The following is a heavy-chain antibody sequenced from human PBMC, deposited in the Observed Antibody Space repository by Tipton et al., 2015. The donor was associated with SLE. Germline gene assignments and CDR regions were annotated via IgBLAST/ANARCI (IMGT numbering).Heavy chain of an antibody. D-gene: IGHD5-24*01. J-gene: IGHJ2*01. Sequence: LRLSCTVSGGSMKSSGYYWGWIRQPPRMGLEWIGTIYYSGNTYYNPSLKSRVTISVDTFKKQFSLKLSSVTAADTAMYYCARAGDPDYWYFDLWGRGTLVTVSS. CDR2: IYYSGNT. CDR1: GGSMKSSGYY. V-gene: IGHV4-39*07. CDR3: ARAGDPDYWYFDL.